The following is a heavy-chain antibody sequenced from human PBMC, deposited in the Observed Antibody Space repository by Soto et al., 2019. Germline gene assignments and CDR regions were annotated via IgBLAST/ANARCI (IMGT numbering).Heavy chain of an antibody. V-gene: IGHV3-9*01. CDR1: GFTFDDYA. CDR2: ISWNSGSI. Sequence: PGGTLRLSCAASGFTFDDYAMHWARQAPGKGLEWVSGISWNSGSIGYADSVKGRFTISRDNAKNSLYLQMNSLRAEDTALYYCAKAVGGGYNLNYFDYWGQGTLVTVSS. D-gene: IGHD5-12*01. J-gene: IGHJ4*02. CDR3: AKAVGGGYNLNYFDY.